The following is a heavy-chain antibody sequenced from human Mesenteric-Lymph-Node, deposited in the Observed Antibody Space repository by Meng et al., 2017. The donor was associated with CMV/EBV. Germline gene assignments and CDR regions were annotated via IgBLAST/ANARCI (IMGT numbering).Heavy chain of an antibody. CDR1: GFTFSSYG. Sequence: GGSLRLSCAGSGFTFSSYGMSWVRQVPGEGLEWVSGISGSGSNTHYADSVKGRFTISRDNSKNTLYLQMNSLRAEDTAVYYCVKHDYEFYTGYNLYLASWGQGTLVTVSS. CDR3: VKHDYEFYTGYNLYLAS. CDR2: ISGSGSNT. J-gene: IGHJ4*02. D-gene: IGHD3-3*01. V-gene: IGHV3-23*01.